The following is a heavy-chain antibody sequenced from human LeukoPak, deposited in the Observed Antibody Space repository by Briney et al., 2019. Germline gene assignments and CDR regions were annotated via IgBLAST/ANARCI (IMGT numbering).Heavy chain of an antibody. CDR2: ISYDGSNK. CDR1: GFTFSSYA. J-gene: IGHJ4*02. V-gene: IGHV3-30-3*01. Sequence: PGGSLRLSYAASGFTFSSYAMHWVRQAPGKGVEWVAVISYDGSNKYSADSVKGRFTISRDNSKNTLYLQMNCLRAEDTAVYYCARGPVVVVAAQYFDFWGQGTLVTVSS. D-gene: IGHD2-15*01. CDR3: ARGPVVVVAAQYFDF.